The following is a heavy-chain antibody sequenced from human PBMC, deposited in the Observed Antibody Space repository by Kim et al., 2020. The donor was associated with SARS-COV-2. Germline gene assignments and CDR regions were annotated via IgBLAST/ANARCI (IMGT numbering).Heavy chain of an antibody. J-gene: IGHJ5*02. V-gene: IGHV4-4*02. CDR3: ARDPKGYDILTGYYNFLWFDP. CDR2: IYHSGST. CDR1: GGSISSSNW. D-gene: IGHD3-9*01. Sequence: SETLSLTCAVSGGSISSSNWWSWVRQPPGKGLEWIGEIYHSGSTNYNPSLKSRVTISVDKSKNQFSLKLSSVTAADTAVYYCARDPKGYDILTGYYNFLWFDPWGQGTLVTVSS.